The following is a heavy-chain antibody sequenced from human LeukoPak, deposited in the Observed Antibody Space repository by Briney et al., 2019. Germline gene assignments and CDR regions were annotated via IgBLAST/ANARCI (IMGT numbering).Heavy chain of an antibody. CDR3: ARSVGGDYEGLNLDF. V-gene: IGHV3-74*03. Sequence: PGGSLRLSCAASGFTFSGYWMHWVRQAPGKGLVWVSRINSDGYSITYADSVRGRFTISRDNAKNSLYLLMNSLRAEDTAVYYCARSVGGDYEGLNLDFWGQGTLVTVSS. D-gene: IGHD4-17*01. J-gene: IGHJ4*02. CDR1: GFTFSGYW. CDR2: INSDGYSI.